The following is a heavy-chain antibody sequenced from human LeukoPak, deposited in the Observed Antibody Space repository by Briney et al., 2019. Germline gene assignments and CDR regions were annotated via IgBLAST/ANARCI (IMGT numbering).Heavy chain of an antibody. D-gene: IGHD3-3*01. J-gene: IGHJ4*02. CDR2: IIPIFGTA. V-gene: IGHV1-69*05. CDR1: GGTFSSYA. CDR3: ARGGHITIFGVVTRGEFDY. Sequence: SVKVSCKASGGTFSSYAISWVRQAPGQGLEWIGGIIPIFGTANYAQKFQGRVTITTDESTSTAYMELSSLRSEDTAVYYCARGGHITIFGVVTRGEFDYWGQGTLVTVSS.